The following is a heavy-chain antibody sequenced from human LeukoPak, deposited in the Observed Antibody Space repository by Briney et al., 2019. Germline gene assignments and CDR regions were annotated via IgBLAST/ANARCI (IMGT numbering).Heavy chain of an antibody. CDR1: GGTFSSYA. D-gene: IGHD4-17*01. CDR2: IIPIFGTA. Sequence: ASVKVSCKASGGTFSSYAISWVRQAPGQGLEWMGGIIPIFGTANYAQKFQGRVTITADKSTSTAYMELSSLRSEDTAAYYCASEDYGFDYWGQGTLVTVSS. CDR3: ASEDYGFDY. J-gene: IGHJ4*02. V-gene: IGHV1-69*06.